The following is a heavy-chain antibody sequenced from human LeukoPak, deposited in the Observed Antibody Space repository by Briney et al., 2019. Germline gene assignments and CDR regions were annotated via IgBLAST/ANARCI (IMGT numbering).Heavy chain of an antibody. CDR1: GFTFSSYG. Sequence: GGSLRLSCAASGFTFSSYGTHWVRQAPGKGLEWVAVISYDGSNKYYADSVKGRFTISRDNSKNTLYLQMNSLRAEDTAVYYCAKDSTAAGLDYWGQGTLVTVSS. CDR2: ISYDGSNK. V-gene: IGHV3-30*18. D-gene: IGHD6-13*01. J-gene: IGHJ4*02. CDR3: AKDSTAAGLDY.